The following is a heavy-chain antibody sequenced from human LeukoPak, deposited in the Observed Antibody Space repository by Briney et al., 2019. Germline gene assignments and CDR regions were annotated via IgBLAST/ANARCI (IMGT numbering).Heavy chain of an antibody. D-gene: IGHD3-10*01. J-gene: IGHJ6*02. V-gene: IGHV1-2*02. CDR2: INPNSGGT. CDR3: ASPAKGVRGVSYYYYYGMDV. CDR1: GYTFTGYY. Sequence: GASAKVSCKASGYTFTGYYMHWVRQAPGQGLEWMGWINPNSGGTNYAQKFQGRVTMTRDTSISTAYMELSRLRSDDTAVYYCASPAKGVRGVSYYYYYGMDVWGQGTTVTVSS.